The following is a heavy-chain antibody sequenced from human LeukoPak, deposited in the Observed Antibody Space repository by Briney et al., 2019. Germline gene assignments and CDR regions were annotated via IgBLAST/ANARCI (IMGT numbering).Heavy chain of an antibody. Sequence: GGSLRLSCAASGFTFSDYYMDWVRQAPGKGLEWVGRTRKKVNSYTTEYVASVKGRFTISRDDSKNALYLQMNSLKTEDTAVYFCAREEARDGYTFDYWGQGTLVTVSS. V-gene: IGHV3-72*01. CDR3: AREEARDGYTFDY. CDR1: GFTFSDYY. D-gene: IGHD5-24*01. CDR2: TRKKVNSYTT. J-gene: IGHJ4*02.